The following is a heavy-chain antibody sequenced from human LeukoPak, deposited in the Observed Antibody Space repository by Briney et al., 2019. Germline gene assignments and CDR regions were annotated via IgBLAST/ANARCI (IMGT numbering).Heavy chain of an antibody. CDR3: VRDRELTY. CDR2: IYNSGST. Sequence: GSLRLSCAASGFTFSSYAMSWIRQPPGKGLEWIGYIYNSGSTIYNPSLKSRVTISADTSKNQFSLKLSSVTAADTAVYYCVRDRELTYWGQGTLVTVSS. D-gene: IGHD5-24*01. V-gene: IGHV4-59*01. CDR1: GFTFSSYA. J-gene: IGHJ4*02.